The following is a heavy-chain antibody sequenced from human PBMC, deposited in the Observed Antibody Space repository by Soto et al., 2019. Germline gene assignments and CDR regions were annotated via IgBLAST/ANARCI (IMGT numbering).Heavy chain of an antibody. J-gene: IGHJ6*02. CDR2: INSDGSST. V-gene: IGHV3-74*01. CDR1: GFTFSSYW. D-gene: IGHD3-3*01. CDR3: ARFPTFLNTIFGVNIIHPDYGMDV. Sequence: GGSLRLSCAASGFTFSSYWMHWVRQAPGKGLVWVSRINSDGSSTSYADSVKGRFTISRDNAKNTLYLQMNSLRAEDTAVYYCARFPTFLNTIFGVNIIHPDYGMDVWGQGTTVTVSS.